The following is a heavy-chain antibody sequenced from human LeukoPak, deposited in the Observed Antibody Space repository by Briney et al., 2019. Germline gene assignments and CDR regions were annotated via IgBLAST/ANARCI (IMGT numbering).Heavy chain of an antibody. CDR1: GGSISSYY. J-gene: IGHJ4*02. Sequence: SETLSLTCTVSGGSISSYYWSWIRQPPGKGLEWIGYISYSGSTNYNPSLKSRVTISADTSKNQFSLKLSSVTAADTAVYYCARNGGFLGLFDYWGQGTLVIVSS. CDR2: ISYSGST. V-gene: IGHV4-59*01. CDR3: ARNGGFLGLFDY. D-gene: IGHD3-3*01.